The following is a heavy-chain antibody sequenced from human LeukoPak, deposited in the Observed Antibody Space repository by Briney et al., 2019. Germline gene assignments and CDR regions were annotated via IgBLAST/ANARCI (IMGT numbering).Heavy chain of an antibody. D-gene: IGHD3-3*01. CDR1: GFTFSNAW. CDR3: TTTYYDFWSGYLGMDV. CDR2: IKSKADGGTT. Sequence: GGSLRLSCAASGFTFSNAWMSWVRQAPGKGLEWVGRIKSKADGGTTDYAAPVKGRFTISRDDSKNTLYLQMNSLKTEDTAVYYCTTTYYDFWSGYLGMDVWGQGTTVTVSS. V-gene: IGHV3-15*01. J-gene: IGHJ6*02.